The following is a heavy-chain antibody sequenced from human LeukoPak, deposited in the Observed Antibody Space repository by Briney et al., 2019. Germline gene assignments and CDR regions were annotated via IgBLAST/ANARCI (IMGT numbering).Heavy chain of an antibody. CDR2: VWDDGSSQ. CDR1: GFTFSKYG. J-gene: IGHJ4*02. Sequence: GGSLRLSCAASGFTFSKYGIHWVRQAPGKGLEWVAVVWDDGSSQNYADSVKGRFTISRDNSKNLVFLQMNSLRAEDTAVYYCAKDQWNPDFWGQGTLVSVSS. D-gene: IGHD6-19*01. V-gene: IGHV3-33*06. CDR3: AKDQWNPDF.